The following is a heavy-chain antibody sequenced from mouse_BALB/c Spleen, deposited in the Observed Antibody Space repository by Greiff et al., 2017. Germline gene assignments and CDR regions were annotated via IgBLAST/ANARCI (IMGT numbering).Heavy chain of an antibody. CDR2: ISYDGSN. V-gene: IGHV3-6*02. D-gene: IGHD1-1*01. J-gene: IGHJ4*01. Sequence: EVKLVESGPGLVKPSQSLSLTCSVTGYSITSGYYWNWIRQFPGNKLEWMGYISYDGSNNYNPSLTNRISITRDTSKNQFFLKLNSVTTEDTATYYCARDYYGSFYAMDYWGQGTSVTVSS. CDR1: GYSITSGYY. CDR3: ARDYYGSFYAMDY.